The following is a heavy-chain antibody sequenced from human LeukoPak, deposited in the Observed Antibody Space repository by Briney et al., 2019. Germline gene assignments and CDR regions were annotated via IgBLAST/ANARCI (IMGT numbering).Heavy chain of an antibody. V-gene: IGHV4-34*01. CDR2: INRSGST. CDR3: ARGRYCSGGSCYSVYDY. Sequence: PSETLSLTCAVYGGSFSGYYWSWIRQPPGKGLEWIGEINRSGSTNYNPSLKSRVTISVDTSKNQFSLKLSSVTAADTAVYYCARGRYCSGGSCYSVYDYWGQGTLVTVSS. J-gene: IGHJ4*02. D-gene: IGHD2-15*01. CDR1: GGSFSGYY.